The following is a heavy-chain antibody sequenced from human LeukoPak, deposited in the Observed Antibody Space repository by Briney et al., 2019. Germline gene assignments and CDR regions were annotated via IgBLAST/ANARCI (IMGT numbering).Heavy chain of an antibody. V-gene: IGHV1-24*01. CDR2: FDTEDGET. CDR3: ATGKSIVADYYYYGMDV. D-gene: IGHD3-22*01. CDR1: GYTLTELS. J-gene: IGHJ6*02. Sequence: GASVKVSCKVSGYTLTELSMHWVRQAPGKGLEWMGGFDTEDGETIYAQKFQGRVTMTEDTSTDTAYMERSSLRSEDTAVYYCATGKSIVADYYYYGMDVWGQGTTVTVSS.